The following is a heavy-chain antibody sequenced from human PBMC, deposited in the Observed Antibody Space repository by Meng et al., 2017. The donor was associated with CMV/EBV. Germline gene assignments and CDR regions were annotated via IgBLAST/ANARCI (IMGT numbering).Heavy chain of an antibody. J-gene: IGHJ4*02. V-gene: IGHV3-53*01. CDR3: ARRGVTTKEFDY. CDR1: GFTVSSNY. CDR2: IYSGGST. D-gene: IGHD4-17*01. Sequence: GGLRLSCAASGFTVSSNYMSWVRQAPGKGLEWVSVIYSGGSTYYADSVKGRFTISRDNSKNTLYLQMNSLRAEDTAVYYCARRGVTTKEFDYWGQGTLVTVSS.